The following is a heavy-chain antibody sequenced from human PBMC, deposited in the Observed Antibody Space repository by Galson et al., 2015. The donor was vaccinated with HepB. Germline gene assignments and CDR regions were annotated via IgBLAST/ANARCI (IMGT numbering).Heavy chain of an antibody. Sequence: SLRLSCAASGFTFSYYAMSWVRQAPGKGLEWISAITPSGDNTYSADSMKGRFFISRDNSQNTLFLQMNSLRGEDTAMYYCVRVQTPLGDVSAHMTDWGRGTLVSVSS. D-gene: IGHD2-21*02. V-gene: IGHV3-23*01. J-gene: IGHJ4*02. CDR1: GFTFSYYA. CDR2: ITPSGDNT. CDR3: VRVQTPLGDVSAHMTD.